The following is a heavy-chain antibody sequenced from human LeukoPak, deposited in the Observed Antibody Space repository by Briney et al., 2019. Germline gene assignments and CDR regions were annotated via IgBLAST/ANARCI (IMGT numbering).Heavy chain of an antibody. J-gene: IGHJ5*02. Sequence: SETLSLTCTVSGDSISTYYWSWIRQPPGKGLEWIGYFCSSEGTNYNPSLKSRVTISVDTSKNQFSLKLSSVTAADTAVYYCARQIRWLRYWFDPWGQGTLVTVSS. D-gene: IGHD5-12*01. V-gene: IGHV4-59*12. CDR1: GDSISTYY. CDR2: FCSSEGT. CDR3: ARQIRWLRYWFDP.